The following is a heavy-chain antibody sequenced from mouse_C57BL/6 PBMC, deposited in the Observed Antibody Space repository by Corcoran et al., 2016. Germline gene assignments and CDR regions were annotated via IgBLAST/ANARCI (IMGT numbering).Heavy chain of an antibody. Sequence: QVQLQQPGTELVKPGASVKLSCKASGYTFTSYWMHWVKQRPGQGLEWIGNINPSNGGTNYNEKFKSKATLTVDKSSSTAYMQLSSLTSEDSAVYFYARCFEALHYAMDYWGQGTSVTVSS. CDR2: INPSNGGT. CDR3: ARCFEALHYAMDY. J-gene: IGHJ4*01. CDR1: GYTFTSYW. V-gene: IGHV1-53*01.